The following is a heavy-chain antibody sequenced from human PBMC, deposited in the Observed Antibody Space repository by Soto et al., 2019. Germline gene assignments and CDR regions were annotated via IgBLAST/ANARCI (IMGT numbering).Heavy chain of an antibody. CDR2: INHSGST. D-gene: IGHD2-2*01. CDR1: GGSFSGYY. V-gene: IGHV4-34*01. Sequence: QVQLQQWGAGLLKPSETLSLTCAVYGGSFSGYYWSWIRQPPGKGLEWIGEINHSGSTNYNPSHKSRVTISVDTSKNQFSLKLSSVTAADTAVYYCARGSGGCSSTSCAPYYYYMDVWGKGTTVTVSS. J-gene: IGHJ6*03. CDR3: ARGSGGCSSTSCAPYYYYMDV.